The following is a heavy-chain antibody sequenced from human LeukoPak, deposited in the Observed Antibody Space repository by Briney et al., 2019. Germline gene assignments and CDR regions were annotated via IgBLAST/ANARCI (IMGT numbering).Heavy chain of an antibody. V-gene: IGHV7-4-1*02. CDR1: GYTFTSYA. CDR2: INTNTGNP. J-gene: IGHJ4*02. D-gene: IGHD4-17*01. Sequence: ASVKVSCKASGYTFTSYAMNCVRQAPGQGLEWMGWINTNTGNPTYAQGFTGRFVFSLDTSVSTAYLQISSLKAEDTAVYYCARVPLDYGDYERYFDYWGQGTLVTVSS. CDR3: ARVPLDYGDYERYFDY.